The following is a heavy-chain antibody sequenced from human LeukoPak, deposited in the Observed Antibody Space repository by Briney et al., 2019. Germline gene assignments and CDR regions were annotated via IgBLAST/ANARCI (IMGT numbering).Heavy chain of an antibody. J-gene: IGHJ4*02. CDR2: INAGNGNT. CDR3: ARAIRYYDILTGYSPYYLDY. V-gene: IGHV1-3*01. D-gene: IGHD3-9*01. CDR1: GYTFTSYA. Sequence: GASVKVSCKASGYTFTSYAMHWVRQAPGQRLEWMGWINAGNGNTKYSQKFQGRVTITRDTSASTAYMELSSLRSEDTAVYYCARAIRYYDILTGYSPYYLDYWGQGTLVTVSS.